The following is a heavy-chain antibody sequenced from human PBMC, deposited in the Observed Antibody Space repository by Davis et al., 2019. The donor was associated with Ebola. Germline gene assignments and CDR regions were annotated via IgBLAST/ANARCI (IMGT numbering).Heavy chain of an antibody. CDR2: ISGSDGHT. V-gene: IGHV3-23*01. CDR1: GVTFRNYV. CDR3: AKYRGSHFDS. D-gene: IGHD5-12*01. J-gene: IGHJ4*02. Sequence: GESLKISCAVSGVTFRNYVMSWVRQAPGKGLEWVASISGSDGHTDHADAMKGRFTISRDNSMNTLFLQMNRLRVEDTAVYYCAKYRGSHFDSWGQGTLVTVSS.